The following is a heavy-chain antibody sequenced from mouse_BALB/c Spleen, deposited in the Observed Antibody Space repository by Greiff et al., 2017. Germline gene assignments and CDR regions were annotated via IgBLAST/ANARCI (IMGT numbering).Heavy chain of an antibody. Sequence: EVKLQQSGPELVKPGASVKISCKASGYSFTGYFMNWVKQSHGKSLEWIGRINPYNGDTFYNQKFKGKATLTVDKSSSTAHMELLSLTSEDSAVYYCGRVPYYGSSYYAMDYWGQGTSVTVSS. CDR1: GYSFTGYF. CDR2: INPYNGDT. V-gene: IGHV1-37*01. D-gene: IGHD1-1*01. CDR3: GRVPYYGSSYYAMDY. J-gene: IGHJ4*01.